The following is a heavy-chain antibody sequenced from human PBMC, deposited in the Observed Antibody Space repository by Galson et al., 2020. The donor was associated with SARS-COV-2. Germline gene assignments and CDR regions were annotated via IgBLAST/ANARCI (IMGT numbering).Heavy chain of an antibody. CDR3: ARGVSTILGYCSSTSCFTWFDP. J-gene: IGHJ5*02. CDR1: GFTFSSYS. CDR2: ISSRSSYI. V-gene: IGHV3-21*01. Sequence: GESLKISCAASGFTFSSYSMNWVRQAPGKGLEWVSSISSRSSYIYYADSVKGRFTISRDNAKNSLYLQMNSLRAEDTAVYYCARGVSTILGYCSSTSCFTWFDPWGQGTLVTVSS. D-gene: IGHD2-2*01.